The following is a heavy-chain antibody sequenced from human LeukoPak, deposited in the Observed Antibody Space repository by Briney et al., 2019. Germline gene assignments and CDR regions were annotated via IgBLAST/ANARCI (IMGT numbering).Heavy chain of an antibody. CDR1: GYTFTGYY. CDR3: ARVGRAWSFDH. CDR2: TNPNSGDT. D-gene: IGHD6-19*01. J-gene: IGHJ4*02. V-gene: IGHV1-2*02. Sequence: ASVKVSCKASGYTFTGYYMHWVRQAPGQGLEWMGWTNPNSGDTNYAQKFQGRVTMTRDTSISTAYMELSGLRSDDTAVYFCARVGRAWSFDHWGQGTLVTVSS.